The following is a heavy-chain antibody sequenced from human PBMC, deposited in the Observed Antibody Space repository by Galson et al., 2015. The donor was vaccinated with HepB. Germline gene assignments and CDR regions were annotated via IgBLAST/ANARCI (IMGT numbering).Heavy chain of an antibody. Sequence: SLRLSCAASGFTFSTYAMNWVRQAPGKGLECVSSISSSRGSTYYADSVEGRFAISRDNSKNTLYLQMNSLRAEDTAVYYCAKEAGGYGYSEDAFDVWGQGTMVTVSS. V-gene: IGHV3-23*01. CDR2: ISSSRGST. CDR3: AKEAGGYGYSEDAFDV. D-gene: IGHD5-12*01. CDR1: GFTFSTYA. J-gene: IGHJ3*01.